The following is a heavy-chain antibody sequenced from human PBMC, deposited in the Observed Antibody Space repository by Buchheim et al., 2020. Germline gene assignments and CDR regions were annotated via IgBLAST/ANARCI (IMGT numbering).Heavy chain of an antibody. CDR3: ATLDYTYYYMDV. CDR2: MKHDGSEK. CDR1: AFIFSSYW. D-gene: IGHD2-2*02. Sequence: EVQLVESGGGLVQPGGSRRLSCVGSAFIFSSYWMSWVRQAPGKGLEWVANMKHDGSEKYYVDSVKGRFSISSDNAKNSLYLQMNSLRVEDTAVYYCATLDYTYYYMDVWGKGTT. J-gene: IGHJ6*03. V-gene: IGHV3-7*03.